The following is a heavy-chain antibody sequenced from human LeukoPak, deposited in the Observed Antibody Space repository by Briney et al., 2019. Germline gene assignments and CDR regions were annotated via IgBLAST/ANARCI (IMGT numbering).Heavy chain of an antibody. CDR1: GFTFSDYY. J-gene: IGHJ6*03. V-gene: IGHV3-11*01. D-gene: IGHD2-15*01. CDR3: VRDRVADVPPYYYYMEV. CDR2: IGGSGITI. Sequence: GGSLRLSCAASGFTFSDYYMSWIRQAPGKGLEWVSSIGGSGITIYYADSMWGRFTISRDNANNSLFLQMNSLRAEDTAVYYCVRDRVADVPPYYYYMEVWGKGTTVTVSS.